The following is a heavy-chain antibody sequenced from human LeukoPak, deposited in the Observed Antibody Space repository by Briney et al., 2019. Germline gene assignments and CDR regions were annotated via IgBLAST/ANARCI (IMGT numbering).Heavy chain of an antibody. CDR1: GFTFSDHY. D-gene: IGHD3-22*01. V-gene: IGHV3-72*01. CDR3: ARGGRHYYDSSGLDY. CDR2: TRNKANNYAT. Sequence: GGSLRLSCAASGFTFSDHYMTWVRQVPGKGLEWVGRTRNKANNYATEYAASVRGRFTISRDDSKNSLYLQMNSLRTEDTAVYYCARGGRHYYDSSGLDYWGQGTLVTVSS. J-gene: IGHJ4*02.